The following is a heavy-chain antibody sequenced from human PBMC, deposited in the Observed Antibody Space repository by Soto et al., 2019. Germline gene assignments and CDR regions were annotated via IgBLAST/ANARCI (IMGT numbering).Heavy chain of an antibody. Sequence: QVQLQESGPGLVKPSETLSRTCTVSGGSISNHYWSWIRQPPGKGLEWIGYIYYNGNTNYNPPLKSRVTMSVDTSKNQISLKLSSVTAADTAVYYCTRANWYSEYWGQGTLVTVSS. D-gene: IGHD7-27*01. CDR2: IYYNGNT. CDR1: GGSISNHY. J-gene: IGHJ4*02. V-gene: IGHV4-59*11. CDR3: TRANWYSEY.